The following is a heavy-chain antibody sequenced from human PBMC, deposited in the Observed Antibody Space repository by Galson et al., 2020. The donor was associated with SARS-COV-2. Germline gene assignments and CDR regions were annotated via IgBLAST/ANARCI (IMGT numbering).Heavy chain of an antibody. V-gene: IGHV4-31*03. D-gene: IGHD6-19*01. CDR1: AGSISSGGYY. J-gene: IGHJ6*02. Sequence: SETLSLTCTVSAGSISSGGYYWSWIRQHPGKGLEWIGYIYYSGSTYYNPSLKSRVTISVDTSKNQFSLKLSSVTAADTAVYYCARDRVAGTPLVRNYYYDYGMDVWGQGTTFTVSS. CDR2: IYYSGST. CDR3: ARDRVAGTPLVRNYYYDYGMDV.